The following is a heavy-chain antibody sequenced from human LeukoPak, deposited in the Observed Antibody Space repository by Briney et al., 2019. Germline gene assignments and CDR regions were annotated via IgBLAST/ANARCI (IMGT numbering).Heavy chain of an antibody. Sequence: GASVKVSCKASGYTFTGYYIHWVRQAPGQGLEWMGWIDPNSGGTNYAQKFQGRVTMTRDTSISTVYMELSRLRSDDTAVYYCARVGIAVADGDGFDYWGQGTLVTVSS. CDR1: GYTFTGYY. J-gene: IGHJ4*02. CDR2: IDPNSGGT. D-gene: IGHD6-19*01. V-gene: IGHV1-2*02. CDR3: ARVGIAVADGDGFDY.